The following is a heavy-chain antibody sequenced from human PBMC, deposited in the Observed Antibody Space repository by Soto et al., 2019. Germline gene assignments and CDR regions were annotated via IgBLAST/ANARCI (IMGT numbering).Heavy chain of an antibody. Sequence: QVQLQESGPGLVKPSQTLSLACTVSGGSISSGGYYWSWIRQHPGKGLEWIGYIYYLGSTYYNPSLKRRVTISGDTSKKQFSLKLSSVTAADTAVYYCARFYMVRGVMSAFDIWGQGTMVTVSS. J-gene: IGHJ3*02. CDR3: ARFYMVRGVMSAFDI. CDR2: IYYLGST. V-gene: IGHV4-31*03. CDR1: GGSISSGGYY. D-gene: IGHD3-10*01.